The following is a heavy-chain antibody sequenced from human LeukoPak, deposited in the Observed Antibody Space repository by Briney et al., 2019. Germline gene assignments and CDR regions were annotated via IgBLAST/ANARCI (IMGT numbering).Heavy chain of an antibody. CDR2: IKPDGNDK. Sequence: GGSLRLSCAASKFTFSSYWMSWVRQAPGKGLEWVANIKPDGNDKNYLDSVRGRFTISRDNAKNSLYLQMNSLRAEDTAVYYCAKEYCSNSVCHSLDYWGQGTLVTVSS. J-gene: IGHJ4*02. D-gene: IGHD2-8*01. CDR1: KFTFSSYW. CDR3: AKEYCSNSVCHSLDY. V-gene: IGHV3-7*01.